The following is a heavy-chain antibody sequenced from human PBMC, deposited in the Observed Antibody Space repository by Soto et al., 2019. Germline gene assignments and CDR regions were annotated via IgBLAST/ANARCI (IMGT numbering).Heavy chain of an antibody. D-gene: IGHD1-26*01. CDR3: ARVGGVGAPPGTDF. V-gene: IGHV1-69*01. J-gene: IGHJ4*02. Sequence: QLVQSGAEVKKPGSSVKISCKASGGTFSSYVISWLRQAPEQGLEWMGEGIPILGQAYYAPNLQGRVTITADDSTRTAYMELNRLTSADTSVYFCARVGGVGAPPGTDFWGQGTLVTVSS. CDR2: GIPILGQA. CDR1: GGTFSSYV.